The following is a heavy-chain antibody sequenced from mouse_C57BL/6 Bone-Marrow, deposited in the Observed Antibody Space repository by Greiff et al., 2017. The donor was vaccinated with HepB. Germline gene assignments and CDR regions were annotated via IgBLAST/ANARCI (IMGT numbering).Heavy chain of an antibody. D-gene: IGHD2-5*01. CDR3: TTDSNYPFAY. J-gene: IGHJ3*01. CDR1: GFNIKDDY. Sequence: VQLQQSGAELVRPGASVKLSCTASGFNIKDDYMHWVKQRPEQGLEWIGWLDPENGDTEYASKFQGKATITADTSSNTAYLQLSSLTSEDTAVYYCTTDSNYPFAYWGQGTLVTVSA. V-gene: IGHV14-4*01. CDR2: LDPENGDT.